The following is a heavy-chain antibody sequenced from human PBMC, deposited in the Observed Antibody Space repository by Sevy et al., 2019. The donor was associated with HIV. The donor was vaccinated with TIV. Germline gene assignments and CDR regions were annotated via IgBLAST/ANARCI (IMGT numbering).Heavy chain of an antibody. J-gene: IGHJ6*02. Sequence: GGSLRLSCAASGFTFSSAWMSWVRLAPGKGLEWVGRIKSKTDGGTIDYAAPAKGRFTISREDSKNTLYLQMNSLKTEDTAVYYCITDPGYRGYDEEVINYYYYGMDVWGQGTTVTVSS. V-gene: IGHV3-15*01. CDR3: ITDPGYRGYDEEVINYYYYGMDV. CDR1: GFTFSSAW. D-gene: IGHD5-12*01. CDR2: IKSKTDGGTI.